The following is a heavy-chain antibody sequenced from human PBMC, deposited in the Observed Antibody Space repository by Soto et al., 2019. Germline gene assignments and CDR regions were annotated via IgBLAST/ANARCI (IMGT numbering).Heavy chain of an antibody. Sequence: GGSLRLSCAASGFTFSSYAMSWVRQAPGKGLEWVSAISGSGGSTYYADSVKGRFTISRDNSKNTLYLQMNSLRAEDTAVYYCAKDLDGDYGDYGDDAFDIWGQGTMVTVSS. J-gene: IGHJ3*02. D-gene: IGHD4-17*01. CDR3: AKDLDGDYGDYGDDAFDI. CDR1: GFTFSSYA. CDR2: ISGSGGST. V-gene: IGHV3-23*01.